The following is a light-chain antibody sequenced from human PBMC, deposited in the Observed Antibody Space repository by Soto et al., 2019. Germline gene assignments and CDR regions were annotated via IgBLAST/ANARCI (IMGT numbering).Light chain of an antibody. Sequence: EIVLTQSPVTLSLSPGERTTLSCRASQSVSSRYCAWYQQKPGQAPRLLIYAASSRAAGIPDRFSGSGSGTDFSLTISRLEPEDFAVYYCQQYASSRTYGPGTKVE. CDR3: QQYASSRT. V-gene: IGKV3-20*01. CDR1: QSVSSRY. CDR2: AAS. J-gene: IGKJ1*01.